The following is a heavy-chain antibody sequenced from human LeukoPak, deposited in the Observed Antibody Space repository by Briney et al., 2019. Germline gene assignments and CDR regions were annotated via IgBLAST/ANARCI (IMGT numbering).Heavy chain of an antibody. CDR2: IRSKANNYET. D-gene: IGHD4-17*01. CDR3: TRPNYGDFADDY. V-gene: IGHV3-73*01. J-gene: IGHJ4*02. CDR1: GFTFSGSA. Sequence: PRGSLRLSCAASGFTFSGSAIHWVRRASGKGLEWVGRIRSKANNYETTYAPSVRGRFAIFRDDSKSTAYLQMNGLKTEDTAMYYCTRPNYGDFADDYWGQGTLVTVSS.